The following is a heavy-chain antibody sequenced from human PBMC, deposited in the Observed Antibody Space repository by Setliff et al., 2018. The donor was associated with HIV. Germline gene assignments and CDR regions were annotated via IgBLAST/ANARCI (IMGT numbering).Heavy chain of an antibody. D-gene: IGHD3-10*01. J-gene: IGHJ4*02. CDR2: IYNDDST. V-gene: IGHV3-66*01. Sequence: GGSLRLSCAASGFSVSYKYMSWVRQAPGKGLEGVSVIYNDDSTYYADSVKGRFTISRDNSKNTLYLQMDSLRADDTAVYYCARDRDGATMVRGVIIRGGFDYWGQGTLVTVSS. CDR3: ARDRDGATMVRGVIIRGGFDY. CDR1: GFSVSYKY.